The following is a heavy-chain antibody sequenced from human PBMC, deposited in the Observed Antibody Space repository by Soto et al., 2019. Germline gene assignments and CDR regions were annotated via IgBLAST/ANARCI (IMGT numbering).Heavy chain of an antibody. CDR2: INHSGST. V-gene: IGHV4-34*01. CDR1: GGSFSGYY. J-gene: IGHJ5*02. Sequence: SETLSLTCAVYGGSFSGYYWSWIRQPPGKGLEWIGEINHSGSTNYNPSLKSRVTISVDTSKNQFSLKLGSVTAADTAVYYCARGSGRDGYNRGNWFAPWGQGTLVTVPS. D-gene: IGHD5-12*01. CDR3: ARGSGRDGYNRGNWFAP.